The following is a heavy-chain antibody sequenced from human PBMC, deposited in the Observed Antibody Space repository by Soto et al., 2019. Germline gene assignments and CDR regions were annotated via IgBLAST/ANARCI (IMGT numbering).Heavy chain of an antibody. CDR1: GGTFSSYA. D-gene: IGHD2-15*01. CDR2: IIPIFGTA. J-gene: IGHJ5*02. CDR3: APLGYCSGGSCYPGRDWFDP. V-gene: IGHV1-69*13. Sequence: GASVKVSCKASGGTFSSYAISWVRQAPGQGLEWMGGIIPIFGTANYAQKFQGRVTITADESTSTAYMELSSLRSEDTAVYYCAPLGYCSGGSCYPGRDWFDPWGQGTLVTVSS.